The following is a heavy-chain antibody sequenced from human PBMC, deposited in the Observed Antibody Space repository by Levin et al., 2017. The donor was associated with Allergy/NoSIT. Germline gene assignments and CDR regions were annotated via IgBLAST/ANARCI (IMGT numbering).Heavy chain of an antibody. CDR2: IKQDGSEK. V-gene: IGHV3-7*01. CDR1: GFTFSNYW. CDR3: ARDPTYWNNVSGEFDY. Sequence: GGSLRLSCAASGFTFSNYWMNWVRQAPGKGLEWVANIKQDGSEKSYVDSVKGRFTISRDNAKNSLYLQMNSLRAEDTAAYYCARDPTYWNNVSGEFDYWGQGTLVTVSS. J-gene: IGHJ4*02. D-gene: IGHD1/OR15-1a*01.